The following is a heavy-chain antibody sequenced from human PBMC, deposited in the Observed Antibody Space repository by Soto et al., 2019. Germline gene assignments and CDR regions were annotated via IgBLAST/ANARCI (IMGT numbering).Heavy chain of an antibody. V-gene: IGHV1-18*01. CDR2: ISAYNGNT. J-gene: IGHJ6*02. CDR3: AIIPIGGTISSYDYGMDV. D-gene: IGHD5-12*01. Sequence: ASVKVSCKASGYTFTSYGISWVRQSPGQGLEWMGWISAYNGNTNYAQKLQGRVTMTTDTSTSTAYMELRSLRSDATAVYYCAIIPIGGTISSYDYGMDVWGQGTTVTVSS. CDR1: GYTFTSYG.